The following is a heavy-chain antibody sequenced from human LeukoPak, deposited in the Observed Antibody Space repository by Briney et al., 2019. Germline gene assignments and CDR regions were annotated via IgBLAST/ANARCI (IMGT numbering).Heavy chain of an antibody. D-gene: IGHD2-2*01. V-gene: IGHV1-2*02. Sequence: ASVKASCKASGYTFTGYYMHWVRQAPGQGLEWMGRINPNSGGTNYAQKFQGRVTMTRDTSINTAYMELSRLRSDDTAVYYCARAYCSSTSCYWPFDYWGQGTLVTVSS. CDR2: INPNSGGT. J-gene: IGHJ4*02. CDR3: ARAYCSSTSCYWPFDY. CDR1: GYTFTGYY.